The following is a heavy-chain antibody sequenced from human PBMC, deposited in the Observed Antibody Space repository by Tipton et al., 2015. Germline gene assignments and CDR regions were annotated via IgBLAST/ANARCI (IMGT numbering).Heavy chain of an antibody. V-gene: IGHV4-38-2*01. CDR2: IYDSGST. Sequence: TLSLTCALSGYSISSGYYWGWIRQPPGRGLEWIGNIYDSGSTYYNPSLESRVTISVDTSKNQFSLKLTSVTAADTAVYYCACQDYDSLTRDYQTVDYWGQGTLVTVSS. CDR3: ACQDYDSLTRDYQTVDY. J-gene: IGHJ4*02. CDR1: GYSISSGYY. D-gene: IGHD3-9*01.